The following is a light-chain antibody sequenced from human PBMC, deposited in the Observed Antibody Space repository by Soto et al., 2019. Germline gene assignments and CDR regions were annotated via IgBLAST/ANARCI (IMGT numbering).Light chain of an antibody. V-gene: IGLV2-11*01. CDR1: SSDVGGYNY. Sequence: QSVLTQPRSVSGSPGQSVTISCTGTSSDVGGYNYVSWYQQHPGKAPKLMIYDVSKRPSGVPDRFSGSKSGNTASLTISGLQAEDEADYYCCSYAGSYTSHNDVFGTGTKLTVL. CDR2: DVS. J-gene: IGLJ1*01. CDR3: CSYAGSYTSHNDV.